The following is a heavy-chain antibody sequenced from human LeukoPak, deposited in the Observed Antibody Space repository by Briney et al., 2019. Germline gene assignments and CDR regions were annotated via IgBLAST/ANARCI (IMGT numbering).Heavy chain of an antibody. V-gene: IGHV4-4*07. CDR3: ARVRIQLWWGYFDY. Sequence: SETLSLTCTVCGGSISSYYWSWIRQPAGKGLEWIGRIYTSGSTNYNPSLKSRVTMSVDTSKNQFSLKLSSVTAADTAVYYCARVRIQLWWGYFDYWGQGTLVTVSS. CDR2: IYTSGST. J-gene: IGHJ4*02. D-gene: IGHD5-18*01. CDR1: GGSISSYY.